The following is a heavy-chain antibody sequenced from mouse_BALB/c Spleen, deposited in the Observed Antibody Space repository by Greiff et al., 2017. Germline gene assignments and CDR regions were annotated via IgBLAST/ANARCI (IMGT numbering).Heavy chain of an antibody. J-gene: IGHJ4*01. V-gene: IGHV1S29*02. D-gene: IGHD1-1*02. Sequence: EVQLQQSGPELVKPGASVKISCKASGYTFTDYNMHWVKQSHGKSLEWIGYIYPYNGGTGYNQKFKSKATLTVDNSSSTAYMELRSLTSEDSAVYYCARDGGSKYYYAMDYWGQGTSVTVSS. CDR3: ARDGGSKYYYAMDY. CDR1: GYTFTDYN. CDR2: IYPYNGGT.